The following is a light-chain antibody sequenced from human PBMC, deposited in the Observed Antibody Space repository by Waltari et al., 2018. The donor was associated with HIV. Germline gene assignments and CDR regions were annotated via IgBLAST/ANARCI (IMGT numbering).Light chain of an antibody. V-gene: IGLV1-40*01. CDR3: QSYGSSLSAYV. CDR1: SSNIGAGYD. CDR2: GNT. J-gene: IGLJ1*01. Sequence: QSVLTQPPSVSGAPGQRVTISCTGSSSNIGAGYDVHWYQQLPGTAPKLLIYGNTHRPSGVPDRFSGSKSGTSASLAITGLQAEDEADYYCQSYGSSLSAYVFGTGTKVTVL.